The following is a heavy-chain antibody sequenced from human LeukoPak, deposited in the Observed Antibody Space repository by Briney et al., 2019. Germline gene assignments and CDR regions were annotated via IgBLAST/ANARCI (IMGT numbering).Heavy chain of an antibody. D-gene: IGHD1-1*01. Sequence: ASVTVSCKASGYTFTDFYIHWVRQAPGQGLEWMGCINPNSGVTTYAQGFQGRVTMTRDTAIKTAYLDLARLTSDDTAVYYCMRDPLLPVPGGQGDSWGQGTLVTVSS. CDR1: GYTFTDFY. CDR3: MRDPLLPVPGGQGDS. CDR2: INPNSGVT. V-gene: IGHV1-2*02. J-gene: IGHJ4*02.